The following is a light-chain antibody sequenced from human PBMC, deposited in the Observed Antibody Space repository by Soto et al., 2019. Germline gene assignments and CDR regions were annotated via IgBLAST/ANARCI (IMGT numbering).Light chain of an antibody. J-gene: IGKJ5*01. Sequence: EIVLTQSPTTLSLSPGERATLSCRASQSVSRDLAWYQQTPGQAPRLLIYDTSNRATGIPARFSGSGSGTDFTLIISSLEPEDFALYFCQQRSDWPQITFGQGTRLAIK. CDR1: QSVSRD. V-gene: IGKV3-11*01. CDR3: QQRSDWPQIT. CDR2: DTS.